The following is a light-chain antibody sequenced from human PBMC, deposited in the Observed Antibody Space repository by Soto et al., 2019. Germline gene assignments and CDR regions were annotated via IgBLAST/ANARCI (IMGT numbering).Light chain of an antibody. CDR1: SGHSSYA. CDR2: VNSDGSH. CDR3: QTWGTGFHVV. J-gene: IGLJ2*01. V-gene: IGLV4-69*01. Sequence: QLVLTQSPSASASLGASVKFTCTLSSGHSSYAIAWHQQQPEKGPRYLMKVNSDGSHSKGDGIPDRFSGSSSGAERYLTISSLQSEDEADYYCQTWGTGFHVVFGGGTKVTVL.